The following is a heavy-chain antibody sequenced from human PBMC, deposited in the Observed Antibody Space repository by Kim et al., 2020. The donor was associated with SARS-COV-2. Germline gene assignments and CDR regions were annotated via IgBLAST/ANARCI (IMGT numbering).Heavy chain of an antibody. CDR1: GGSISSSSYY. CDR2: IYYSGST. Sequence: SETLSLTCTVSGGSISSSSYYWGWIRQPPGKGLEWIGSIYYSGSTYYNPSLKSRVTISVDTSKNQFSLKLSSVTAADTAVYYCAWGIAAALENWFDPWGQGTLVTVSS. V-gene: IGHV4-39*07. D-gene: IGHD6-13*01. J-gene: IGHJ5*02. CDR3: AWGIAAALENWFDP.